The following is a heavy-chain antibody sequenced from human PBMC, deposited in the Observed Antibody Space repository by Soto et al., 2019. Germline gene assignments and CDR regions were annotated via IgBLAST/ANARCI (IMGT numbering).Heavy chain of an antibody. D-gene: IGHD3-22*01. CDR2: IYYSGST. V-gene: IGHV4-59*01. J-gene: IGHJ3*02. CDR3: ARGIPYYYDSSGYYDLGAFDI. CDR1: GGSISSYY. Sequence: PSETLSLTCTVSGGSISSYYWSWIRQPPGKGPEWIGYIYYSGSTNYNPSLKSRVTISVDTSKNQFSLKLSSVTAADTAVYYCARGIPYYYDSSGYYDLGAFDIWGQGTMVTVSS.